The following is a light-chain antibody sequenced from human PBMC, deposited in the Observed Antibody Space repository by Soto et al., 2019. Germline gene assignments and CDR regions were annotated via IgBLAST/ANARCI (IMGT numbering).Light chain of an antibody. Sequence: EIVMTQSPATLSVSPGERATLSCRASQSVSSSLAWYQQKPGQAPRLLIYGASTRATGIPARFSGSGSGTEFTLTISSLQSEDFAVYYCQQRSNLVSFGPGTRLEIK. J-gene: IGKJ5*01. CDR3: QQRSNLVS. V-gene: IGKV3-15*01. CDR2: GAS. CDR1: QSVSSS.